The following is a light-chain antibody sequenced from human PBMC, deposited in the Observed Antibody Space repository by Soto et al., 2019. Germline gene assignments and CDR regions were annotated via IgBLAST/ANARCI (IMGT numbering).Light chain of an antibody. J-gene: IGLJ2*01. CDR1: SSNIGSYT. V-gene: IGLV1-44*01. Sequence: QSVLTQPPSASATPGQRVTISCSGGSSNIGSYTVTWHQQLPGKAPKLVIHSNNQRPSGIPDRFSGSQSGTSASLAISGLQSEDEADYYCATWDNNLSGVVFGGGTKLTVL. CDR2: SNN. CDR3: ATWDNNLSGVV.